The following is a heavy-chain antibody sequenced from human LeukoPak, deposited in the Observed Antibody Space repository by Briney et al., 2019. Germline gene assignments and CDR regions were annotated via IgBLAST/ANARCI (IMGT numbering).Heavy chain of an antibody. Sequence: ASVKVSCRASGYTFTSYGISWVRQAPGQGLEWMGWISAYNGNTNYAQKLQGRVTMTTDTSTSTAYMELRSLRSDDTAVYYCARGGPGGYGDYERIDYWGQGTLVTVSS. J-gene: IGHJ4*02. D-gene: IGHD4-17*01. CDR3: ARGGPGGYGDYERIDY. CDR1: GYTFTSYG. CDR2: ISAYNGNT. V-gene: IGHV1-18*01.